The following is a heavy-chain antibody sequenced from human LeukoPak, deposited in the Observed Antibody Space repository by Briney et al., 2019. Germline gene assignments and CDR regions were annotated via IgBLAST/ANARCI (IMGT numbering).Heavy chain of an antibody. J-gene: IGHJ3*02. Sequence: MSSETLSLTCAVYGGSFSDYYWNWIRQPPGKGLEWIAEINHSGSTNYNPSLKSRVTISVDTSKNQFSLKLSSVTAADTAVYYCARCPRSSDAFDIWGQGTMVTVSS. CDR2: INHSGST. V-gene: IGHV4-34*01. CDR1: GGSFSDYY. D-gene: IGHD2-2*01. CDR3: ARCPRSSDAFDI.